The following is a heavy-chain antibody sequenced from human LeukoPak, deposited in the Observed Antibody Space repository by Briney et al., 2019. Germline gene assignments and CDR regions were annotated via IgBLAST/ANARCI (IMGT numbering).Heavy chain of an antibody. D-gene: IGHD2-21*02. CDR3: ARCDPYYFDS. CDR1: GGSISSYF. V-gene: IGHV4-59*08. CDR2: ISYIGNT. Sequence: PSETLSLTCTVSGGSISSYFWSWIRQPPGKGLEWIGHISYIGNTNYNTSLKSRLTMSIGTSKKQFSLKLSAVTAADTAVYYCARCDPYYFDSWGQGTLVTVSS. J-gene: IGHJ4*02.